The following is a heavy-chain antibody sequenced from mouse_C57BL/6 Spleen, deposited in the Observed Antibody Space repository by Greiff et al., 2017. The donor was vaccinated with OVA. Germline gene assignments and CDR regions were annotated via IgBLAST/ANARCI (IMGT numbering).Heavy chain of an antibody. CDR1: GFTFSDYY. Sequence: DVKLVESEGGLVQPGSSMKLSCTASGFTFSDYYMAWVRQVPEKGLEWVANINYDGSSTYYLDSLKSRFIISRDNAKNILYLQMSSLKSEDTATYYCARDPPDGYFDVWGTGTTVTVSS. J-gene: IGHJ1*03. V-gene: IGHV5-16*01. CDR2: INYDGSST. CDR3: ARDPPDGYFDV.